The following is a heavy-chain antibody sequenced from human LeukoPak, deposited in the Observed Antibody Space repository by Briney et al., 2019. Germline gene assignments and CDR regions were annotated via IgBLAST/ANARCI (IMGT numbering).Heavy chain of an antibody. Sequence: GGSLRLSCAASGFTFSTHSMSWVRQAPGKGLEWVSSISGSSSDIYYGDSVKGRFTISRDNAKNSLYLQMNSLRVEDTAVYYCTIDTNYFESIVSPRPPLNDYWGQGTLVTVSS. CDR3: TIDTNYFESIVSPRPPLNDY. D-gene: IGHD3-22*01. V-gene: IGHV3-21*01. CDR2: ISGSSSDI. J-gene: IGHJ4*02. CDR1: GFTFSTHS.